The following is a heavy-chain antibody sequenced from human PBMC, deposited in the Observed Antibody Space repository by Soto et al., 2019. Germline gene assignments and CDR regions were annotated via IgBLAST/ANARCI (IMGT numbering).Heavy chain of an antibody. CDR2: IYYSGDT. J-gene: IGHJ4*02. CDR1: GGSIRSSNYY. V-gene: IGHV4-39*01. CDR3: VRGQWLPRGEY. D-gene: IGHD6-19*01. Sequence: SETLSLTCTVSGGSIRSSNYYWAWVRQPPGKGLEWIANIYYSGDTYFHPSLRSRLTVSVDTSKNQFSLKLSSLTAADTAMYYCVRGQWLPRGEYWGQGTLVTVSS.